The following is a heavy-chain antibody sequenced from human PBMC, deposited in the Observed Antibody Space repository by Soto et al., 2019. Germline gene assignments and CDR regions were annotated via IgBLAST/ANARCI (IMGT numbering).Heavy chain of an antibody. J-gene: IGHJ3*02. V-gene: IGHV5-51*01. D-gene: IGHD3-10*01. CDR2: IYPGDSDT. CDR3: ASRYYYGSGSLYAFDI. Sequence: SLKISCKGSGYSFTSYWIGWVRQMPGKGLEWMGIIYPGDSDTRYSPSSQGQVTISADKSISTAYLQWSSLKASDTAMYYCASRYYYGSGSLYAFDIWGQGTMVTVSS. CDR1: GYSFTSYW.